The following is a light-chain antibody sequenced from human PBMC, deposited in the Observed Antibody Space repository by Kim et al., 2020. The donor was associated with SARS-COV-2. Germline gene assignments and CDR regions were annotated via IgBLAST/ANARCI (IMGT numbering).Light chain of an antibody. CDR1: QSIRGA. V-gene: IGKV1-13*02. Sequence: SSVEDRVTITCRARQSIRGALAWYQQKTEKDPKLLIYNASRVEDGGPSRCSGSGDGRDITLTISGLQTEEFATFYCQQFNSYTLTFGGGTKGDSK. J-gene: IGKJ4*01. CDR2: NAS. CDR3: QQFNSYTLT.